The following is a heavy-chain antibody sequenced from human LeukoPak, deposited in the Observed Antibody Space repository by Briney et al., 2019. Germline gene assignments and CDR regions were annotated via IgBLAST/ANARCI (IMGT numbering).Heavy chain of an antibody. Sequence: PGGSLRLSCAASGFTFSSYAMHWVCQAPGKGLEYVSAISSNGGSTYYANSVKGRFTISRDNSKNTLYLQMGSLRAEDMAVYYCARDGVPGTYYYYYMDVWGKGTTVTVSS. D-gene: IGHD1-1*01. CDR1: GFTFSSYA. J-gene: IGHJ6*03. V-gene: IGHV3-64*01. CDR2: ISSNGGST. CDR3: ARDGVPGTYYYYYMDV.